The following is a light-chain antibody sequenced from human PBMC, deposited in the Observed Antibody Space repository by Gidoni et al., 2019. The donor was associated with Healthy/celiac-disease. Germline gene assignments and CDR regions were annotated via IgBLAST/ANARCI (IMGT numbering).Light chain of an antibody. Sequence: DIQMTQSPSTLSASVGDRVTIPCRASQSISSWLAWYQQKPGKAPKRLIYKASSLDSGVPSRFSGSGSGTEFTLTIRILQPDDFATYYCQQYNSYSKTFGQGTKVEIK. V-gene: IGKV1-5*03. CDR3: QQYNSYSKT. CDR1: QSISSW. CDR2: KAS. J-gene: IGKJ1*01.